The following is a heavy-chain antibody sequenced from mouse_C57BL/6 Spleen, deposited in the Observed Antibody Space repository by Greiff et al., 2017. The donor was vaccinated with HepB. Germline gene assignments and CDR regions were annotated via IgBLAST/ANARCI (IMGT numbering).Heavy chain of an antibody. J-gene: IGHJ1*03. D-gene: IGHD1-1*01. CDR1: GYTFTSYW. CDR2: SDPSDSYT. CDR3: ARSDYGSSYGYFDV. V-gene: IGHV1-69*01. Sequence: QVQLQQPGAELVMPGASVKLSSKASGYTFTSYWMHWVKQRPGQGLEWIGESDPSDSYTNYNQKFKGKSTLTVDKSSSTAYMQLSSLTSEDSAVYYCARSDYGSSYGYFDVWGTGTTVTVSS.